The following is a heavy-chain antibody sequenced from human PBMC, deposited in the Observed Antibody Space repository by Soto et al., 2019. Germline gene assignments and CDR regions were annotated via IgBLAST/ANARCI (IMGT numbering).Heavy chain of an antibody. V-gene: IGHV1-69*01. D-gene: IGHD3-3*01. Sequence: QAQLVQSGAEVRTPGSSVRVSCRASGGPFTRYAVSWVRQAPGQGLEWIGGITPIAETTNYAQKFRGRLSSTADESTDTVHMERRRLTSDDTAVYFCARGVAPGQTADPYAFDIWGQGSRVTVSS. CDR2: ITPIAETT. J-gene: IGHJ3*02. CDR1: GGPFTRYA. CDR3: ARGVAPGQTADPYAFDI.